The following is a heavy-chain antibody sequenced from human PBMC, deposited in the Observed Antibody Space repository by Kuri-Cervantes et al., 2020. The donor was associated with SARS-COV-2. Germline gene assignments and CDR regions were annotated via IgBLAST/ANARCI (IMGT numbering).Heavy chain of an antibody. CDR2: ITGGSNII. Sequence: GESLKISCAASGFTFSSYGMHWVRQAPGKGLEWVSYITGGSNIIYYADSVKGRFTISRDNAKNLLYLQMNSLRDEDAAVYYCSRGRQWGQDNWGQGTLVTVSS. CDR1: GFTFSSYG. V-gene: IGHV3-48*02. D-gene: IGHD2-15*01. J-gene: IGHJ4*02. CDR3: SRGRQWGQDN.